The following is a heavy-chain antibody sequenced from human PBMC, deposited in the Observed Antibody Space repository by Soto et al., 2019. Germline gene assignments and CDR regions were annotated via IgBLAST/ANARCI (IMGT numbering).Heavy chain of an antibody. CDR1: GFTFSSYA. CDR3: ARKGGWNLFEY. V-gene: IGHV3-30-3*01. Sequence: PGGSLRLSCAASGFTFSSYAMHWVRQAPGKGLEWVAVISYDGSNKYYADSVKGRFTISRDNSKNTLYLQMNSLRAEDTAVYYCARKGGWNLFEYWGQGTLVNVSS. CDR2: ISYDGSNK. J-gene: IGHJ4*02. D-gene: IGHD1-7*01.